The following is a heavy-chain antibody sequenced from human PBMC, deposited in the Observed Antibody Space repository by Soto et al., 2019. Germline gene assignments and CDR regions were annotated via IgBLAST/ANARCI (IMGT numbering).Heavy chain of an antibody. V-gene: IGHV3-23*01. CDR1: GFTFSPYA. CDR3: AKCLRRLLRTQYYYGLDV. Sequence: EVQLLESGGGLVQPGGSLRLSCAASGFTFSPYAMTWVRQAPGKGLEWVSSISGSGGNTNYADSVKGRFTVSRDNSKRTLSLQMNSLTEEDTDIYYCAKCLRRLLRTQYYYGLDVWGRGTTVTVSS. J-gene: IGHJ6*02. CDR2: ISGSGGNT. D-gene: IGHD3-16*01.